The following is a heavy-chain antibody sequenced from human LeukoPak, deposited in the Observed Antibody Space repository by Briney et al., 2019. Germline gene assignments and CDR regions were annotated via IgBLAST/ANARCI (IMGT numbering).Heavy chain of an antibody. CDR3: ARGLGGSGSYFLTFDY. V-gene: IGHV1-18*01. J-gene: IGHJ4*02. CDR2: IRAYHGNT. D-gene: IGHD1-26*01. CDR1: GYTFTSYC. Sequence: ASVKVSCKSSGYTFTSYCLSWVRQAHGQGLEGMGWIRAYHGNTKYAQKVQGRVTMTTDTSTSTAYMELRSLRSDDTAVYYCARGLGGSGSYFLTFDYWGQGTLVTVSS.